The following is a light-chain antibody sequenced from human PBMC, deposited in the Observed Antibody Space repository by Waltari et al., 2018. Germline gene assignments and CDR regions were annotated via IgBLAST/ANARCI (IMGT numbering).Light chain of an antibody. CDR2: RNN. Sequence: QSVLTQPPSVSGAPGPRVTISCTGSISNIGAGYDVNWYQQLPGTAPKLLIYRNNNRPSGVPDRFSGSKSGTSASLAITGLQAEDEADYYCQSFDTSLSGATVFGGGTKLTVL. CDR3: QSFDTSLSGATV. CDR1: ISNIGAGYD. J-gene: IGLJ3*02. V-gene: IGLV1-40*01.